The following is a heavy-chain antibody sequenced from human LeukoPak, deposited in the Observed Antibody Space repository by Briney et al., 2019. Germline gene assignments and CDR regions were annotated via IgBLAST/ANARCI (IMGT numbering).Heavy chain of an antibody. J-gene: IGHJ4*02. D-gene: IGHD6-13*01. V-gene: IGHV1-18*01. Sequence: ASVKVSCKASGYNFDKFGIAWVRQAPGQGLEWMGWINTHNGNTKYAQQYQGRVTMTTDTSTSTVYMELRSLRSDDTAVYFCARDTPQHLRRYDYWGQGTQVTVSS. CDR2: INTHNGNT. CDR1: GYNFDKFG. CDR3: ARDTPQHLRRYDY.